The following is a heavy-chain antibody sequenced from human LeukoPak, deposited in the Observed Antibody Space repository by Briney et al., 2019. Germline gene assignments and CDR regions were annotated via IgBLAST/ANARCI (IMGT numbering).Heavy chain of an antibody. V-gene: IGHV3-53*01. D-gene: IGHD2-15*01. J-gene: IGHJ6*02. CDR2: IYSGGST. CDR3: ARLGYCSGGSCYLKGMDV. Sequence: PGESLRLSCAGSGFTFTDSAINWVRQAPGKGLEWVSVIYSGGSTYYADSVKGRFTISRDNSKNTLYLQMNSLRAEDTAVYYCARLGYCSGGSCYLKGMDVWGQGTTVTVSS. CDR1: GFTFTDSA.